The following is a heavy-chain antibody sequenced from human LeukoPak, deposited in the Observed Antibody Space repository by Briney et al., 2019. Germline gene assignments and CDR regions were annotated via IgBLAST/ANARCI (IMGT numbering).Heavy chain of an antibody. CDR2: IGTAGDT. D-gene: IGHD5-12*01. J-gene: IGHJ6*04. Sequence: GGSLRLSCAASGFTFSSYDMHWVRQATGKGLEWVSAIGTAGDTYYPGSVKGRFTISRENAKNSLYLQMNSLRAGDTAVYYCARGGGYDPNNDYYYYGMDVWGKGTTVTVSS. V-gene: IGHV3-13*01. CDR1: GFTFSSYD. CDR3: ARGGGYDPNNDYYYYGMDV.